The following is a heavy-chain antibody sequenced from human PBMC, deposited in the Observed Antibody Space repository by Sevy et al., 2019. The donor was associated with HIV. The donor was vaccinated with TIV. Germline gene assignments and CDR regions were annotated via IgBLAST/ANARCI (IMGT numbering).Heavy chain of an antibody. CDR2: ISSSSRYI. Sequence: GGSLRLSCAASGFMFSSDSMNWVRQAPGKGLEWVSSISSSSRYIYYADSVKGRFTISRDNAKNSLSLQMNSLRAEDTAGYYWAREGGGGAARPNYFDYWGQGTLVTVSS. V-gene: IGHV3-21*01. J-gene: IGHJ4*02. D-gene: IGHD6-6*01. CDR3: AREGGGGAARPNYFDY. CDR1: GFMFSSDS.